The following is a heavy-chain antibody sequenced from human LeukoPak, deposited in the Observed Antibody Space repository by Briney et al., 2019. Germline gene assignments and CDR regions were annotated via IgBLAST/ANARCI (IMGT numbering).Heavy chain of an antibody. Sequence: ASVKVSCKVSGYTLTELSMHWVRQAPGQGLEWMGWISAYNGNTNYAQKLQGRVTMTTDTSTSTAYMELRSLRSDDTAVYYCARDTVGYDYVYAYWGQGTLVTVSS. CDR2: ISAYNGNT. D-gene: IGHD3-16*01. J-gene: IGHJ4*02. V-gene: IGHV1-18*01. CDR1: GYTLTELS. CDR3: ARDTVGYDYVYAY.